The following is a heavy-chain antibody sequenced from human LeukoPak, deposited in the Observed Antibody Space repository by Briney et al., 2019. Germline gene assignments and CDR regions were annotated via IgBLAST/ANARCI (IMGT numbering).Heavy chain of an antibody. D-gene: IGHD6-13*01. CDR3: ARETYSSSWYFRKQDYYYYYMDV. V-gene: IGHV4-4*07. CDR1: GGSISSYY. CDR2: IYTSGST. Sequence: PSETLSLTCTVSGGSISSYYWSWIRQPAGKGLEWIGRIYTSGSTNYNPSLKSRVTMSVDTSKNQFSLKLSSVTAADTAVYYCARETYSSSWYFRKQDYYYYYMDVWGKGTTVTVSS. J-gene: IGHJ6*03.